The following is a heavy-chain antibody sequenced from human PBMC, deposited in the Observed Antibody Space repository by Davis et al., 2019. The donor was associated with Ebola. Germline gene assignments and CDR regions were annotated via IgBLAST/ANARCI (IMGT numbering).Heavy chain of an antibody. Sequence: GESLKISCAASGFTFSSYAMSWVRQAPGKGLEWVSAISGSGGSTYYADSVKGRFTISRDNSKNTLYLQMNSLRAEDTAVYYCAKDGEINYDFWSGYYYYYYGMDVWGQGTTVTVSS. V-gene: IGHV3-23*01. D-gene: IGHD3-3*01. CDR2: ISGSGGST. CDR1: GFTFSSYA. CDR3: AKDGEINYDFWSGYYYYYYGMDV. J-gene: IGHJ6*02.